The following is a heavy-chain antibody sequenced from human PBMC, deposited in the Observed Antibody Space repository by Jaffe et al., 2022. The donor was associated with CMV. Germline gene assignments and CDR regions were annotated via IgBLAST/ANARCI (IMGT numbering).Heavy chain of an antibody. J-gene: IGHJ4*02. CDR1: GFSFSTYA. D-gene: IGHD2-2*01. V-gene: IGHV3-23*04. CDR2: ISDSGDHT. CDR3: AKEDCASTSCSIFEN. Sequence: EEQLVESGGGLVQPGGSLRLSCAASGFSFSTYAFSWVRQAPGKGLEWVSAISDSGDHTRYADSVKGRITVSRDNSKNTLYLQMNSLRVDDTAVYYCAKEDCASTSCSIFENWGQGILVTVSS.